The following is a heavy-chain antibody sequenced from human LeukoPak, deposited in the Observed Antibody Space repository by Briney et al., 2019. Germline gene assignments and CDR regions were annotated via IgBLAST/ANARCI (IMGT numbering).Heavy chain of an antibody. CDR3: IVFGDSNH. CDR2: IHSSGGT. Sequence: PGGSLRLSCAASGFTVSSNYMSWVRRAPGKGLEWVSAIHSSGGTYYADSVKGRFTISRDTSKNTLYLQINSLRVEDTAVYYCIVFGDSNHWGQGTLVTVSS. J-gene: IGHJ5*02. D-gene: IGHD4-17*01. V-gene: IGHV3-53*01. CDR1: GFTVSSNY.